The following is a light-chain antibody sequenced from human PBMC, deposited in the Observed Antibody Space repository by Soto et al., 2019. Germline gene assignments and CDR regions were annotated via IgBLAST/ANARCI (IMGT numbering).Light chain of an antibody. J-gene: IGLJ1*01. CDR2: EVS. CDR1: SSDVGSYNL. V-gene: IGLV2-23*02. CDR3: CSYAGSSTYV. Sequence: QSVLTQPASVSGSPGQSITISCTGTSSDVGSYNLVSWYQQHPGKAPKLMIYEVSKRPSGVSNRFSGSKSGNTASLTISGLQAEXEADYYCCSYAGSSTYVFGTGTKVTVL.